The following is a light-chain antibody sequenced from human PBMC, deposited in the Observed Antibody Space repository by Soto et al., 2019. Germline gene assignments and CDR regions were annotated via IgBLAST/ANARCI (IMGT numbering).Light chain of an antibody. V-gene: IGKV3-20*01. CDR1: QSVSSSC. J-gene: IGKJ1*01. CDR3: QQYGSSGT. Sequence: EIVLTQSPGTVSLSPGERATLSCRASQSVSSSCLAWYQQKPGQAPRLLIYGAFNRATGIPDRFSGSGSGTDFTLTISRLEPEDFAVYHCQQYGSSGTFGQGTKVDIK. CDR2: GAF.